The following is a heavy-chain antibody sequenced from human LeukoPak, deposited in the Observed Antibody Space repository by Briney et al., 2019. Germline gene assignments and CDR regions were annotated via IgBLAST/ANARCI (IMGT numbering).Heavy chain of an antibody. Sequence: GGSLRLSCAASGFTFSSYGMHWVRQAPGKGLEWVSAISGSGGSTYYADSVKGRFTISRDNSKNTLYLQTNSLRAEDTAVYYCAKAFSSGSIFYWGQGTLVTVSS. CDR2: ISGSGGST. CDR1: GFTFSSYG. CDR3: AKAFSSGSIFY. V-gene: IGHV3-23*01. D-gene: IGHD6-19*01. J-gene: IGHJ4*02.